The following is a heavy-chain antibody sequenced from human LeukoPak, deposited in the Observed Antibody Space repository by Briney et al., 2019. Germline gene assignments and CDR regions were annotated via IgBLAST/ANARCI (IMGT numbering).Heavy chain of an antibody. D-gene: IGHD5/OR15-5a*01. CDR1: GFTFSSHS. CDR3: ARLLHYERSVYRPVDC. CDR2: VKEDGSEE. Sequence: GGSLRLSCAASGFTFSSHSMSWVRQVPGKGLEWVANVKEDGSEENYVDSVKGRFTISRDNAVKSLYLQMNGLRAEDTAVYFCARLLHYERSVYRPVDCWGQGTLVAVSS. J-gene: IGHJ4*02. V-gene: IGHV3-7*01.